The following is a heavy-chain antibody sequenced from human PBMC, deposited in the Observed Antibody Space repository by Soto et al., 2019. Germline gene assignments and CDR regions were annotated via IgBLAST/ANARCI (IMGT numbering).Heavy chain of an antibody. J-gene: IGHJ5*01. CDR1: GFSFSTYN. CDR2: ISTTSFTI. Sequence: GGSLRLSCAASGFSFSTYNMDWVRQAPGKGPEWIAYISTTSFTIYYADSVKGRFTISRDNDRNSLYLEMNSLRDEDTAVYYCARDRCYDGTCYSASDSWGQGTLVTV. CDR3: ARDRCYDGTCYSASDS. D-gene: IGHD2-15*01. V-gene: IGHV3-48*02.